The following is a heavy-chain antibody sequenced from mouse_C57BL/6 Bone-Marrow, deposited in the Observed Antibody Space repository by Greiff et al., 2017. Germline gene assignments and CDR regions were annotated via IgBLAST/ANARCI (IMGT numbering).Heavy chain of an antibody. D-gene: IGHD2-4*01. CDR2: INPNNGGT. Sequence: EVQLQQSGPELVKPGASVKIPCKASGYTFTDYNMDWVKQSHGKSLEWIGDINPNNGGTIYNQKFKGKATLTVDKSSSTAYMELRSLTSEDTAVYYCARVLIREGYWYFDVWGTGTTVTVSS. CDR3: ARVLIREGYWYFDV. CDR1: GYTFTDYN. J-gene: IGHJ1*03. V-gene: IGHV1-18*01.